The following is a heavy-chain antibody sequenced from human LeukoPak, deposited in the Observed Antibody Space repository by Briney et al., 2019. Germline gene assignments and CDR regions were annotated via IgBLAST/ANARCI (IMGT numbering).Heavy chain of an antibody. Sequence: GESLKISCKGSGYSFTSYWIGWVRQMPGKGLEWMGIIYPGDSDTRYSPSFQGQVTISADKSISTAYLQWSSLKASDTAMYYCARTGRSELLWFGEPYYFDYWGQGTLVTVSS. CDR2: IYPGDSDT. D-gene: IGHD3-10*01. CDR1: GYSFTSYW. V-gene: IGHV5-51*01. CDR3: ARTGRSELLWFGEPYYFDY. J-gene: IGHJ4*02.